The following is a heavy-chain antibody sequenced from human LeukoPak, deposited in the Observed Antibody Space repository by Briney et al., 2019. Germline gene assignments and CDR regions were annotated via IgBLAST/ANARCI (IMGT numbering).Heavy chain of an antibody. CDR2: IRSKANSYAT. Sequence: GGSLRLSCAASGFTFSGSAMHWVRQASGKGLEWVGRIRSKANSYATAYAASVKGRFTISRDDSKNTAYLQMNSLKTEDTAVYYCTRSDIVVVPAAPHYYMDVWGKGTTVTVSS. D-gene: IGHD2-2*01. V-gene: IGHV3-73*01. J-gene: IGHJ6*03. CDR1: GFTFSGSA. CDR3: TRSDIVVVPAAPHYYMDV.